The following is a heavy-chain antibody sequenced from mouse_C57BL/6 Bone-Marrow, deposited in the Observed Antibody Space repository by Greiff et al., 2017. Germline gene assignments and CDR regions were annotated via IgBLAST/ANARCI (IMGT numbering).Heavy chain of an antibody. CDR3: TAYYFSYSDYVEGASYAMDY. J-gene: IGHJ4*01. D-gene: IGHD2-4*01. CDR1: GFNIKDDY. CDR2: IDPENGDT. Sequence: LVESGAELVRPGASVKLSCTASGFNIKDDYMHWVKQRPEQGLEWIGRIDPENGDTESASKFQGQATLTADTSSNTAYLQLSSLTSEDTAVYYCTAYYFSYSDYVEGASYAMDYWGQGTSVTVSA. V-gene: IGHV14-4*01.